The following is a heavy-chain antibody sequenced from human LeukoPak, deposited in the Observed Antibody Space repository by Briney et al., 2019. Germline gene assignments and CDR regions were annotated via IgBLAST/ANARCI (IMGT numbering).Heavy chain of an antibody. D-gene: IGHD2-21*02. CDR2: IYYSGNT. J-gene: IGHJ4*02. CDR1: RVSISSSNSY. Sequence: PSETLSLTCTVSRVSISSSNSYWGWIRQPPGKGLEWIGSIYYSGNTYYNASLKSQVSISIDTSKNQFSLKLRSVMAADTAVYYCARAYCVGDCTVLHIYFDNWGQGTLVTVSS. CDR3: ARAYCVGDCTVLHIYFDN. V-gene: IGHV4-39*01.